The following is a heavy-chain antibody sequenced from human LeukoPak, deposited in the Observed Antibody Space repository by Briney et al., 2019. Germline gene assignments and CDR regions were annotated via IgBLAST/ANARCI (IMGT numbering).Heavy chain of an antibody. CDR1: GYTFTSYD. D-gene: IGHD5-18*01. CDR3: AREDTAMD. V-gene: IGHV1-2*02. CDR2: INPNSGGT. Sequence: ASVKVSCKASGYTFTSYDINWVRQATGQGLEWMGWINPNSGGTNYAQKFQGRVTMTRDTSISTAYMELSRLRSDDTAVYYCAREDTAMDWGQGTLVTVSS. J-gene: IGHJ4*02.